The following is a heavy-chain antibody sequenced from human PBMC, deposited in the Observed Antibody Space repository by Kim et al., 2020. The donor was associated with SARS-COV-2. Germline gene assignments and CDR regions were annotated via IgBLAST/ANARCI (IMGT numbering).Heavy chain of an antibody. J-gene: IGHJ5*02. CDR2: TTSDGGGS. D-gene: IGHD3-16*01. CDR3: VRYGRNYGSVH. V-gene: IGHV3-64D*06. CDR1: GFTFSNFA. Sequence: GGSLRLSCSASGFTFSNFAMHWVRRAPGMGLQCVSATTSDGGGSFYADSVKDRFTIFRDNSKNTLFLQMSGLRVEDTAVYYCVRYGRNYGSVHWGQETLVTVPS.